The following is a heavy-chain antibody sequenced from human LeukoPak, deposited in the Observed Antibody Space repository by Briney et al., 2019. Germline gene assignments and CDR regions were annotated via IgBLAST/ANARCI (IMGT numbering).Heavy chain of an antibody. Sequence: ASVKVSCKTSGFNFITYTMHWVRQAPGQRLEWMGWINAANGNTRYSQKFQGRVTITRDTSASTAHMELSSLRSEDTAMYYCARGAPIRVAVAATFDPWGQGTLVTVPS. V-gene: IGHV1-3*01. CDR3: ARGAPIRVAVAATFDP. CDR2: INAANGNT. CDR1: GFNFITYT. J-gene: IGHJ5*02. D-gene: IGHD6-19*01.